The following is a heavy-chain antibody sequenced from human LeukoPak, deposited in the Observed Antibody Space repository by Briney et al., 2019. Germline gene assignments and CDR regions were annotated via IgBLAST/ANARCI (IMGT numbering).Heavy chain of an antibody. J-gene: IGHJ4*02. Sequence: GGSLRPSCTASGFTFSNNGLNWVRQAPGKGLEWVSGISGSGGSTYYADSVKGRFTISRDNSKNTLYLQMNNLRAEDTAVYYCAKGGGGYLDYWGQGTLVTVSS. V-gene: IGHV3-23*01. CDR1: GFTFSNNG. CDR3: AKGGGGYLDY. CDR2: ISGSGGST. D-gene: IGHD3-10*01.